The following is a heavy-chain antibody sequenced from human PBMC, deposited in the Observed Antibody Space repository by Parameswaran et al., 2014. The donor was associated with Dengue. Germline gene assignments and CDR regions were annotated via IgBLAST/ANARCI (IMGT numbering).Heavy chain of an antibody. Sequence: RWIRQPPGKGLEWIGYIYYSGSTYYNPSLKSRVTISVDTSKNQFSLKLSSVTAADTAVYYCARDPRRQLGLYYYGMDVWGQGTTVTVSS. J-gene: IGHJ6*02. CDR2: IYYSGST. CDR3: ARDPRRQLGLYYYGMDV. D-gene: IGHD6-6*01. V-gene: IGHV4-31*02.